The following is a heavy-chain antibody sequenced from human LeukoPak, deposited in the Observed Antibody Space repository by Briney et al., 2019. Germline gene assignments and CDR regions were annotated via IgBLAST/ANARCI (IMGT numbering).Heavy chain of an antibody. CDR1: GGSISSSSYY. CDR2: IYHSGTT. V-gene: IGHV4-39*01. CDR3: ASLVYSSGWYSYFDY. D-gene: IGHD6-19*01. Sequence: SETLSLTCTVSGGSISSSSYYWGWIRQPPGKGLEWIGHIYHSGTTYYNASPRGRVTISVETSKNQFSLKLSTVTAADAAVYYCASLVYSSGWYSYFDYWGQGALVTVSP. J-gene: IGHJ4*02.